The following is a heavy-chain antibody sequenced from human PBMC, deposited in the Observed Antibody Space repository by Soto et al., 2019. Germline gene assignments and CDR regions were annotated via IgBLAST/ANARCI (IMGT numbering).Heavy chain of an antibody. CDR1: GGSFSGYY. CDR3: ARDNLGYQYFDY. V-gene: IGHV4-59*01. Sequence: PSETLSLTCAVYGGSFSGYYWSWIRQPPGKGLEWIGYISYSGSTNYNPSLKSRVTISVDTSKNHFSLKLTSVTAADTALYYCARDNLGYQYFDYWGRGTLVTVSS. CDR2: ISYSGST. D-gene: IGHD6-25*01. J-gene: IGHJ4*02.